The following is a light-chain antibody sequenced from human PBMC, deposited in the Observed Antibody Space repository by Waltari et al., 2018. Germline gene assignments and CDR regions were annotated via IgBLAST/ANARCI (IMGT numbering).Light chain of an antibody. CDR2: DVN. J-gene: IGLJ3*02. Sequence: HSALAQPASVSGSPGQSITISCTGTSSDVGGYNYVSWSQQHPGKAPRLMIYDVNNRPSGVSNRFSGSKSGNTASLTISGLQAEDEADYYCSSFTRTNSWVFGGGTKLTVL. V-gene: IGLV2-14*03. CDR3: SSFTRTNSWV. CDR1: SSDVGGYNY.